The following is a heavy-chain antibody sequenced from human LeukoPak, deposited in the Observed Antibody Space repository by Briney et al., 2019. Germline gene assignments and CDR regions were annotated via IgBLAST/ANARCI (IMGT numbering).Heavy chain of an antibody. J-gene: IGHJ5*02. V-gene: IGHV1-18*01. Sequence: RASVKVSCKASGYTFTSYGISWVRQAPGQGLEWMGWISAYNGNTNYAQKLQGRVTMTTDTSTSTAYMELRSLRSDDTAVYYCARVLRAVAGRYNWFDPWGQGTLVTVSS. D-gene: IGHD6-19*01. CDR1: GYTFTSYG. CDR2: ISAYNGNT. CDR3: ARVLRAVAGRYNWFDP.